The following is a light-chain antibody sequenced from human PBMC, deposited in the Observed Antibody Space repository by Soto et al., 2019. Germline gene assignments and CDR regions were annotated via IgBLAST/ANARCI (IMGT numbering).Light chain of an antibody. CDR1: QSVSSSY. CDR3: QQYGNSIYT. V-gene: IGKV3-20*01. Sequence: EMVLTQSPGTLSLSPGERATLSCRASQSVSSSYLAWYQQKPGQAPRLLIYGTSTSATGIPDRFSGSGSGTDFTLTISRLEPEDFAVYYCQQYGNSIYTFGQGTKLEIK. J-gene: IGKJ2*01. CDR2: GTS.